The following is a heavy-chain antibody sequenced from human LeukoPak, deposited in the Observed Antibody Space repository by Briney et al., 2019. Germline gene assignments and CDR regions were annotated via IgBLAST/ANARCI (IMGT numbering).Heavy chain of an antibody. CDR3: ARDRGQYCSSTSCYVFGFDP. Sequence: SVKVSCKASGGTFSSYAISWVRQAPGQGLEWMGGIIPIFGTANYAQKFQGRVTITADKSTSTAYMELSSLRSEDTAVYYCARDRGQYCSSTSCYVFGFDPWGQGTLVTVSS. D-gene: IGHD2-2*01. CDR1: GGTFSSYA. V-gene: IGHV1-69*06. CDR2: IIPIFGTA. J-gene: IGHJ5*02.